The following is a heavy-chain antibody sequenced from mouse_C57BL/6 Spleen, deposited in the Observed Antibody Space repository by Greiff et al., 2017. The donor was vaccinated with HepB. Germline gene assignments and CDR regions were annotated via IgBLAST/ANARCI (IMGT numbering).Heavy chain of an antibody. V-gene: IGHV3-6*01. CDR3: ARELATTRFAY. D-gene: IGHD6-1*01. CDR2: ISYDGSN. CDR1: GYSITSGYY. Sequence: VQLQQPGPGLVKPSQSLSLTCSVSGYSITSGYYWYWIRQFPGNKLDWMGYISYDGSNNYNPALKNRNTITRDTSTNQFFLKLKSVTTEDTATYYCARELATTRFAYWGQGTLVTVSA. J-gene: IGHJ3*01.